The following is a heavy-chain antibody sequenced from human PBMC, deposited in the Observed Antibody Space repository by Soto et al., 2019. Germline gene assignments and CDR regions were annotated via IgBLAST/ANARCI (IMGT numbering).Heavy chain of an antibody. J-gene: IGHJ5*02. V-gene: IGHV1-69*01. CDR3: ASDLTYYYDSSGYYR. D-gene: IGHD3-22*01. Sequence: QVQLVQSGAEVKKPGSSVKVSCKASGGTFSSYAISWVRQAPGQGLEWMGGIIPIFGTANYAQKFQGRVTITADESTSTAYMELSSLRSEDTAVYYYASDLTYYYDSSGYYRWGQGTLVTVSS. CDR1: GGTFSSYA. CDR2: IIPIFGTA.